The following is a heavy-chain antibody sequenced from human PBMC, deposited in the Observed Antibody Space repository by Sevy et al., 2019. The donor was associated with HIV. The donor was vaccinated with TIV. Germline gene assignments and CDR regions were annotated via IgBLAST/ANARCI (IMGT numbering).Heavy chain of an antibody. D-gene: IGHD6-13*01. CDR3: TRWKAAQSIFDY. V-gene: IGHV3-49*04. J-gene: IGHJ4*02. CDR2: LKSDVYGGTV. CDR1: GFTFGDYC. Sequence: GGSLRLSCTASGFTFGDYCMSWVRQAPGKGLEWVAFLKSDVYGGTVDNAASVRGRFVISRDDSKTIAYLQMNDLKTEDTGVYYCTRWKAAQSIFDYWGLGALVTVSS.